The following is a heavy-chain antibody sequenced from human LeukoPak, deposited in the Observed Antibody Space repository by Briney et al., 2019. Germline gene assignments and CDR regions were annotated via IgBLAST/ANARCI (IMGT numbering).Heavy chain of an antibody. Sequence: PGGSLRLSCAASGFTFSSYAMSWVRQAPGKGLEWVSAISGSGGSTYYADSVKGRFTISRDNSKNTLYLQMNSLRAEDTAVYYCAKPLGGSSGWYPTFDYWGQGTLVTVSS. CDR3: AKPLGGSSGWYPTFDY. CDR1: GFTFSSYA. CDR2: ISGSGGST. J-gene: IGHJ4*02. V-gene: IGHV3-23*01. D-gene: IGHD6-19*01.